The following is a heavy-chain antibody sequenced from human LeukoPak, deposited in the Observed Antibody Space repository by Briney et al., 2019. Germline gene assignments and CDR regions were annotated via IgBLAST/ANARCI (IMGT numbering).Heavy chain of an antibody. CDR3: AKVGGYDILTGSDY. D-gene: IGHD3-9*01. CDR1: GFTFSSYG. CDR2: ISYDGSNK. V-gene: IGHV3-30*18. Sequence: GWSLRLSCAASGFTFSSYGMHWVRQAPGKGLEWVAVISYDGSNKYYADSVKGRFTISRDNSKNTLYLQMNSLRAEDTAVYYCAKVGGYDILTGSDYWGQGTLVTVSS. J-gene: IGHJ4*02.